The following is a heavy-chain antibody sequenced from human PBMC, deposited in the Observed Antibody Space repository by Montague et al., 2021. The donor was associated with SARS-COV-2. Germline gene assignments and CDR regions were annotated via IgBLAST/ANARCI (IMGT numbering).Heavy chain of an antibody. V-gene: IGHV3-23*03. CDR3: AKPGPFAFYFES. D-gene: IGHD3-10*01. Sequence: SRSLSFSASGFRFSGYAMNWVRQAPGKGLEWISVIYSGGDSTYYADSVRGRFTISRDDSKNTLFLHLNNLSAEDTAIYYCAKPGPFAFYFESWGQGTLVTVSS. J-gene: IGHJ4*02. CDR1: GFRFSGYA. CDR2: IYSGGDST.